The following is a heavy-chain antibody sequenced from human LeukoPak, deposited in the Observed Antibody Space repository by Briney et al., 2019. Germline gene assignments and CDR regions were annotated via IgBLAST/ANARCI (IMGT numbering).Heavy chain of an antibody. D-gene: IGHD4-23*01. J-gene: IGHJ4*02. CDR1: GFTFDDYA. CDR3: AKGFSTTVVTPFDY. CDR2: ISWNSGSI. V-gene: IGHV3-9*01. Sequence: PGGSLRLSCAASGFTFDDYAMHWFRQAPGKGLDWVSGISWNSGSIGHADAVKGRFTISRDNAKHSLYLQMNSLRAEDTALYYCAKGFSTTVVTPFDYWGRGTLVTVSS.